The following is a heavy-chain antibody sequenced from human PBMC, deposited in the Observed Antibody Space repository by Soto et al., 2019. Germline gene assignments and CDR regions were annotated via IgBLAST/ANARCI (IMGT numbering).Heavy chain of an antibody. CDR2: ISWNSGSV. D-gene: IGHD3-22*01. Sequence: SLRLSCAASGFTFDDYAMHWVRQAPGKGLEWVSGISWNSGSVGYTDSVKGRFTVSRDNAKNSLYLQMHSLRAEDTALYYCAKAMGGSYYYDSSGYPSAEYFQHWGQGTLVTVSS. J-gene: IGHJ1*01. CDR3: AKAMGGSYYYDSSGYPSAEYFQH. V-gene: IGHV3-9*01. CDR1: GFTFDDYA.